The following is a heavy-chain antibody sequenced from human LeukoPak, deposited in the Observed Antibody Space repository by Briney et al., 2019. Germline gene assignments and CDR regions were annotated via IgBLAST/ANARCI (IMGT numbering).Heavy chain of an antibody. Sequence: PSETLSLTCAVYGGSFSGYYWSWIRQPPGKGLEWIGEINHSGSTNCNPSLKSRVTISVDTSKNQFSLKLSSVTAADTAVYYCARVDVVPAAIIGFDPWGQGTLVTVSS. CDR2: INHSGST. CDR1: GGSFSGYY. D-gene: IGHD2-2*01. V-gene: IGHV4-34*01. CDR3: ARVDVVPAAIIGFDP. J-gene: IGHJ5*02.